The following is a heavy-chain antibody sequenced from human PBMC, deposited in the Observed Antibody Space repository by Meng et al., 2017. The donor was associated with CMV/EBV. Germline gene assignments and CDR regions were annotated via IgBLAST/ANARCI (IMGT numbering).Heavy chain of an antibody. V-gene: IGHV3-30*02. CDR3: MGYCGGCSCYFYGMDV. D-gene: IGHD2-15*01. CDR1: GFTFSSYG. CDR2: IRYDGSNK. J-gene: IGHJ6*02. Sequence: GGSLRLSCEASGFTFSSYGMHWVRQAPGKGLEWVAFIRYDGSNKYYAYSVKGRFTISRDNSKTTLYLQMNSLSAEDTAVYYCMGYCGGCSCYFYGMDVWGQGTTVTVSS.